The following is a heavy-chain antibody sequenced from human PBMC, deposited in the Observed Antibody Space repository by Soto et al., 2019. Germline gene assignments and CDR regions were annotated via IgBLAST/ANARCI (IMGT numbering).Heavy chain of an antibody. D-gene: IGHD2-15*01. CDR3: ERDQYCSGGSCYRFTYGMDV. CDR2: IIPIFGTA. Sequence: QVQLVQSGAEVKKPGSSVKVSCKASGGTFSSYAISWVRQAPGQGLEWMGGIIPIFGTANYAQKFQGRVTITADKSTSTAYMELSSLRSEDTAVYYCERDQYCSGGSCYRFTYGMDVWGQGTTVTVSS. CDR1: GGTFSSYA. J-gene: IGHJ6*02. V-gene: IGHV1-69*06.